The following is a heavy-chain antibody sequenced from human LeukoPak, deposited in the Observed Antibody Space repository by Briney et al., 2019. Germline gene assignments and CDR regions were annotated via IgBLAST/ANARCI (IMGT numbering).Heavy chain of an antibody. Sequence: SQTLSLTCTVSGGSISSGGYYCSWIRQHPGKCLEWIGYIYYIGSTYYNPSLKSRFTISVDTSKTQFTLKLSSVTAADTAVYYCARVIKMWIQLPYYFDYWGQGTLVTVSS. D-gene: IGHD5-18*01. CDR1: GGSISSGGYY. V-gene: IGHV4-31*03. J-gene: IGHJ4*02. CDR3: ARVIKMWIQLPYYFDY. CDR2: IYYIGST.